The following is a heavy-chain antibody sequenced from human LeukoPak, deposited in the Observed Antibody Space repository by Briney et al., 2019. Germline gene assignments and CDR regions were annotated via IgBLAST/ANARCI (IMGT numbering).Heavy chain of an antibody. D-gene: IGHD6-6*01. CDR1: GFTFSSYA. J-gene: IGHJ4*02. CDR2: ISYDGSNK. CDR3: ARTSPIGKYYFDY. V-gene: IGHV3-30*04. Sequence: GGSLRLSCAASGFTFSSYAMHWVRQAPGKGLEWVAVISYDGSNKYYADSVKGRFTISRDNSKNTLYLQTNSLRAEDTAVYYCARTSPIGKYYFDYWGQGTLVTVSS.